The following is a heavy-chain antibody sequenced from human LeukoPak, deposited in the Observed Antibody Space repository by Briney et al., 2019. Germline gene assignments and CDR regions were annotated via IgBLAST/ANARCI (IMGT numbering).Heavy chain of an antibody. Sequence: GGSLRLSCAASGFTFSNYGMHWVRQAPGKGLEWVAVISYDGSNKYYADSVKGRFTISRDNSKNTLYLQMNSLRAEDTAVYYCAKDEYSGYDLSQTFDYWGQGTLVTVSS. CDR2: ISYDGSNK. J-gene: IGHJ4*02. V-gene: IGHV3-30*18. D-gene: IGHD5-12*01. CDR3: AKDEYSGYDLSQTFDY. CDR1: GFTFSNYG.